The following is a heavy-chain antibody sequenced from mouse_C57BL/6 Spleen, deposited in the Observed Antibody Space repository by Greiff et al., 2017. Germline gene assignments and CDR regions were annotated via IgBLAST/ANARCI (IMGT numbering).Heavy chain of an antibody. CDR1: GYTFTSYW. CDR2: IDPNSGGT. V-gene: IGHV1-72*01. Sequence: QVQLQQPGAELVKPGASVKLSCKASGYTFTSYWMHWVKQRPGRGLEWIGRIDPNSGGTKYNEKFKSKATLTVDKPSSTAYMQLSSLTSEDSAVYYCAREDYSNYVAWFPYWGQGTLVTVSA. D-gene: IGHD2-5*01. CDR3: AREDYSNYVAWFPY. J-gene: IGHJ3*01.